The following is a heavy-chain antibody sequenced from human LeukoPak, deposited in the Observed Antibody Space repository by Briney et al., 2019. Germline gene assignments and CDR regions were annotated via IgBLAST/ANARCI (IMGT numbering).Heavy chain of an antibody. CDR3: ARDDYYDSSGYPQAY. D-gene: IGHD3-22*01. CDR1: GGSISSGDYY. CDR2: IYYSGST. Sequence: SETLSLTCTVSGGSISSGDYYWSWIRQPPGKGLEWIGYIYYSGSTYYNPSLKSRVTISVDTSKNQFSLKLSSVTAADTAVYYCARDDYYDSSGYPQAYWGQGTLVTVSS. V-gene: IGHV4-30-4*08. J-gene: IGHJ4*02.